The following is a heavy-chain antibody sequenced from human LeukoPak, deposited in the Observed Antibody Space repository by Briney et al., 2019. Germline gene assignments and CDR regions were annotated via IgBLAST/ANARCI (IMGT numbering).Heavy chain of an antibody. Sequence: GGSLRLSCAASGFTFSDYYMSWIRQAPGKGLEWVSYISSSGSTIYYADSVKGRFTISRDNAKNSLYLQMNSLRAEDTAVYYCARDNTRNEYSSSSGYWSDPWGQGTLVTVSS. D-gene: IGHD6-6*01. J-gene: IGHJ5*02. CDR1: GFTFSDYY. CDR2: ISSSGSTI. V-gene: IGHV3-11*01. CDR3: ARDNTRNEYSSSSGYWSDP.